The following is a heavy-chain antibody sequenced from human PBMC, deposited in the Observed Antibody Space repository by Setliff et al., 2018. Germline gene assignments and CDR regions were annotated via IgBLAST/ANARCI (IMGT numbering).Heavy chain of an antibody. D-gene: IGHD3-16*01. CDR3: ARDRTVYTYGLDV. Sequence: SETLSLTCTVSGGSVSTYYWSWIRQPPGKGLEWIGHIYHNGNTNFNPSLKSRVNMSVDTSNNQFALNLKAVTAADTAVYYCARDRTVYTYGLDVWGQGTTVTVSS. CDR2: IYHNGNT. J-gene: IGHJ6*02. CDR1: GGSVSTYY. V-gene: IGHV4-59*02.